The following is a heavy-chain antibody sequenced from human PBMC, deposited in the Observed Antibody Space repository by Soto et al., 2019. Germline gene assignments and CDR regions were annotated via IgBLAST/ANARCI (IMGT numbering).Heavy chain of an antibody. J-gene: IGHJ4*02. Sequence: QITLKESGPTLVKPTQTLTLTCTFSGFSLSTFDVGVGWSRQPPRKALEWLAVIYWDDDKRYSPSLKSRLTVTNDTSKNQVVLTMTNMDPVDTATYYCGQASRGGNSAYFDYWGQGTLVTVSS. CDR1: GFSLSTFDVG. D-gene: IGHD2-21*02. CDR3: GQASRGGNSAYFDY. V-gene: IGHV2-5*02. CDR2: IYWDDDK.